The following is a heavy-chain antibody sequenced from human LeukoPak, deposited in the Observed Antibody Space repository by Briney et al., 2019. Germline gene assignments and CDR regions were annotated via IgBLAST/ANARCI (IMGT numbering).Heavy chain of an antibody. Sequence: GGSLRLSCAASGFIFSNYAMTWVRQAPGKGLEWVSGISGSGDSTYYADSVKGRFTISRDNSKNTLFLQMNSLRAEDAAAYYCAKVRAPSGWFNSDYWGQGTLVTVSS. CDR1: GFIFSNYA. J-gene: IGHJ4*02. V-gene: IGHV3-23*01. CDR3: AKVRAPSGWFNSDY. CDR2: ISGSGDST. D-gene: IGHD6-19*01.